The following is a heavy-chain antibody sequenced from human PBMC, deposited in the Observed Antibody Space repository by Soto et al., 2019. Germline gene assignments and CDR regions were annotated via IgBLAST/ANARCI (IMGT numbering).Heavy chain of an antibody. CDR3: ARPDRIFYYMDV. J-gene: IGHJ6*03. CDR1: GFTFSAYS. Sequence: EVQLVESGGGLVKPGGSLRLSCETSGFTFSAYSMNWVRQAPGRGLEFVSSITGNNIYYADSVRGRFTISRDNAKNSLYLQMTSLREDDTAVYYCARPDRIFYYMDVWGKGTTVTVSS. V-gene: IGHV3-21*01. CDR2: ITGNNI.